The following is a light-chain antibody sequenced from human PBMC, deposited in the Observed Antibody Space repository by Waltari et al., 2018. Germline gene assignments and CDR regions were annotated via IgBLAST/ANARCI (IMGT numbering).Light chain of an antibody. CDR1: SSNIGAGHD. CDR2: GNN. CDR3: HSFDTSLSDGVV. V-gene: IGLV1-40*01. Sequence: QSMLTQPPSVSGAPGQRVTISCTGSSSNIGAGHDVHWYQVFPGTGPKLLIYGNNNRPSGVPDRFSGSKYGTSASLTITGLQAEDEADYYCHSFDTSLSDGVVFGGGTKVTVL. J-gene: IGLJ3*02.